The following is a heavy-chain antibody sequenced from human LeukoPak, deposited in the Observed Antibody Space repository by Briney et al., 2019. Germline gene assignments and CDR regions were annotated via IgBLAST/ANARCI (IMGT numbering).Heavy chain of an antibody. D-gene: IGHD3-10*01. J-gene: IGHJ4*02. CDR3: ARGSHYYGSGSYCGAIDY. CDR2: IIPIFGTA. Sequence: SVKVSCKASGGTFSSYAISWVRQAPGQGLEWMGGIIPIFGTANYAQKFQGRVTITTDESTSTAYMELSSLRSEDTAVYYCARGSHYYGSGSYCGAIDYWGQGTLVTVSS. V-gene: IGHV1-69*05. CDR1: GGTFSSYA.